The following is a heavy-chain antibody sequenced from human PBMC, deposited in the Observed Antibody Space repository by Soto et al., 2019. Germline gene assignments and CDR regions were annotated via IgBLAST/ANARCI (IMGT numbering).Heavy chain of an antibody. CDR2: ISAHNGNT. V-gene: IGHV1-18*01. CDR3: ARGRYGDY. D-gene: IGHD1-1*01. J-gene: IGHJ4*02. Sequence: ASLKVSCKVSGYTLTELSMHWVRQAPGQGLEWMAWISAHNGNTNYAQKLQGRVTVTRDTSTSTAYMELRSLRSDDTAVYYCARGRYGDYWGKGALVIVSS. CDR1: GYTLTELS.